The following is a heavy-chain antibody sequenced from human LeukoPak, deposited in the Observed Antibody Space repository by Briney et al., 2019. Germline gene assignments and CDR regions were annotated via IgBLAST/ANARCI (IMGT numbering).Heavy chain of an antibody. V-gene: IGHV1-3*01. J-gene: IGHJ6*02. D-gene: IGHD2-21*02. CDR1: GYTFTSYA. Sequence: ASVKVSCKASGYTFTSYAMHWVRQAPGQRLEWMGWINAGSGNTKYSQKFQGRVTITRDTSASTAYMELSSLRSEDTAVYYCARGDHPGSYYYGMDVWGQGTTVTVSS. CDR2: INAGSGNT. CDR3: ARGDHPGSYYYGMDV.